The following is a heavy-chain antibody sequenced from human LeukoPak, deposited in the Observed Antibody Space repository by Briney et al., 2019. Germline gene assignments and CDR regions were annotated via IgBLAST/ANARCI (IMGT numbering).Heavy chain of an antibody. CDR3: VVDRYCSGGSCSDAFDL. D-gene: IGHD2-15*01. CDR1: GFIVSSIY. Sequence: PGGSLRLSCAASGFIVSSIYISWVRQARGKGLEWVSVIYTGGTTYYSDSVKGRYTISRDDSKNTVYLQMNSLRAEDTAIYYCVVDRYCSGGSCSDAFDLWGHGTMVTVSS. V-gene: IGHV3-53*01. CDR2: IYTGGTT. J-gene: IGHJ3*01.